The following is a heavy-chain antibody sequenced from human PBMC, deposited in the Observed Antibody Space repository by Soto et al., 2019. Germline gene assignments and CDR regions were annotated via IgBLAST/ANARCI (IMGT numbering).Heavy chain of an antibody. D-gene: IGHD5-18*01. CDR1: GDSVSSNSAA. CDR2: TYYRSKWYN. CDR3: ARGYSYGTYYYYYGMAV. J-gene: IGHJ6*02. Sequence: PSQTLSLTCAISGDSVSSNSAAWNWIRQSPSRGLEWLGRTYYRSKWYNDYAVSVKSRITINPDTSKNQFSLQLNSVTPEDTAVYYCARGYSYGTYYYYYGMAVWGQGTTVTVSS. V-gene: IGHV6-1*01.